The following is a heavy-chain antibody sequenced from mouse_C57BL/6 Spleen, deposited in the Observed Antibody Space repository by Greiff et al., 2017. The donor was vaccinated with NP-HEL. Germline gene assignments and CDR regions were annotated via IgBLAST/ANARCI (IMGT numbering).Heavy chain of an antibody. CDR1: GYSITSGYY. J-gene: IGHJ1*03. CDR2: ISYDGSN. CDR3: ARRGDYENWYFDV. Sequence: EVQLQESGPGLVKPSQSLSLTCSVTGYSITSGYYWNWIRQFPGNKLEWMGYISYDGSNNYNPSLKNRISITRDTSKNQFVLKLNSVTTEDTATYYCARRGDYENWYFDVWGTGTTVTVSS. D-gene: IGHD2-4*01. V-gene: IGHV3-6*01.